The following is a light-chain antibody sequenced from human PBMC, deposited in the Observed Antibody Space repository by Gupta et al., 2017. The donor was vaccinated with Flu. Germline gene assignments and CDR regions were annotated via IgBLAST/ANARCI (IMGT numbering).Light chain of an antibody. CDR1: SSDVGGFNY. CDR2: EVS. CDR3: CSYAGRNKGV. V-gene: IGLV2-8*01. J-gene: IGLJ1*01. Sequence: SVTIPCTGTSSDVGGFNYVSWYQQHPGKAPKLLIYEVSKRPSGVPDRFSGSKSGNTASLTVSGLQAEEEADYYCCSYAGRNKGVFGTGTKVTVL.